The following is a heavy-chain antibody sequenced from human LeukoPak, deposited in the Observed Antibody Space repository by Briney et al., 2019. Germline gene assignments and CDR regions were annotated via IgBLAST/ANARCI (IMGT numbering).Heavy chain of an antibody. CDR2: INPSGGST. CDR3: ARETLEFRSSMEWLLYTGSRGWFDP. J-gene: IGHJ5*02. Sequence: ASVKVSCKASGYTFTSYYMHWVRQAPGQGLEWMGIINPSGGSTSYAQKFQGRVTMTRDTSTSTVYMGLSSLRSEDTAVYYCARETLEFRSSMEWLLYTGSRGWFDPWGQGTLVTVSS. V-gene: IGHV1-46*01. D-gene: IGHD3-3*01. CDR1: GYTFTSYY.